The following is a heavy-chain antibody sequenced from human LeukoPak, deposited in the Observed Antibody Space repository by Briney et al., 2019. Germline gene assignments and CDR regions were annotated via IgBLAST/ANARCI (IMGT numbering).Heavy chain of an antibody. CDR2: IYYSGST. D-gene: IGHD3-10*01. Sequence: PSETLSLTCTVSGGPISPYYWSWIRQPPGKGLEWIGYIYYSGSTNYNPSLKSRVTISLDTSRNQFSLKLNSVTAADTAVYYCAKSNGYGLVDIWGQGTMVTVSS. V-gene: IGHV4-59*12. CDR3: AKSNGYGLVDI. CDR1: GGPISPYY. J-gene: IGHJ3*02.